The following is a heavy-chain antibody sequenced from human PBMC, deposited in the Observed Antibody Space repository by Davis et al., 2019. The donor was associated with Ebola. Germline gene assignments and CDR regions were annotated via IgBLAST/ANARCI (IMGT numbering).Heavy chain of an antibody. CDR3: AKGEHMVARILPTIDY. CDR2: FSGPGGRT. J-gene: IGHJ4*02. Sequence: GESLKISCVASGFAFSSYAMNWVRQAPGKGLEWVSSFSGPGGRTDYADSVKGRFTISRDNSKNTLYLQMNSLRAEDTAVYYCAKGEHMVARILPTIDYWGQGTLVTVSS. V-gene: IGHV3-23*01. D-gene: IGHD2-21*01. CDR1: GFAFSSYA.